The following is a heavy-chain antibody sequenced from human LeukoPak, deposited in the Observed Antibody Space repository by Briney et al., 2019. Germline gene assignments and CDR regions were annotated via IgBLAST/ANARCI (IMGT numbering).Heavy chain of an antibody. CDR2: IDNGGSYT. V-gene: IGHV3-74*01. D-gene: IGHD3-22*01. Sequence: GGSLRLSCAASGFILSSKWIHWVRQAPGKGLEWVSRIDNGGSYTSYADSVKGRFTISRDNAKNTLYLQMNSLRGEDTAVYYCARDLPISDSSGYYLDYWGQGTVVTVSS. J-gene: IGHJ4*02. CDR1: GFILSSKW. CDR3: ARDLPISDSSGYYLDY.